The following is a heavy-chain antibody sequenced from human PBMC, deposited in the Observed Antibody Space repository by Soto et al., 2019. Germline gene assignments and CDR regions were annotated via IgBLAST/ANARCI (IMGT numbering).Heavy chain of an antibody. V-gene: IGHV3-23*01. Sequence: TGGSLRLSCAASGFTFSSYAMSWVRQAPGKGLEWVSAISGSGGSTYYADSVKGRFTISRDSSKNTLYLQMNSLRAEDTAVYYCAKIPIVVVPAAEYYFDYWGQGTLVTAPQ. CDR2: ISGSGGST. J-gene: IGHJ4*02. CDR1: GFTFSSYA. CDR3: AKIPIVVVPAAEYYFDY. D-gene: IGHD2-2*01.